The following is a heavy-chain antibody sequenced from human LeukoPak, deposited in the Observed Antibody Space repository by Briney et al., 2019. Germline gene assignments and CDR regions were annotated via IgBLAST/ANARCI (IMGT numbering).Heavy chain of an antibody. D-gene: IGHD2-15*01. CDR2: ISSSGSTI. Sequence: GGSLRLSCAASGFTFSSYEMNWVRQAPGKGLEWVSYISSSGSTIYYADSVKGRFTISRDNAKNSLYLQMNSLRAEDTAVYYCARNSPGSGGTIDYWGQGTLVTVSS. CDR3: ARNSPGSGGTIDY. V-gene: IGHV3-48*03. J-gene: IGHJ4*02. CDR1: GFTFSSYE.